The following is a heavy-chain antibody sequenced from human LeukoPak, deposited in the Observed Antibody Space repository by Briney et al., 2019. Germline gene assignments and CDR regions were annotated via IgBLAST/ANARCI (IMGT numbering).Heavy chain of an antibody. J-gene: IGHJ4*02. CDR1: GFTFDNYA. D-gene: IGHD1-7*01. CDR2: VSSSGGNT. Sequence: GGSLRLSCAASGFTFDNYAMNWVRQAPGKGLEWVSGVSSSGGNTYYADSEKGRFTISRDNSKNTQYLQMNSLRAEDAAVYYCAKGDWNYGDFDYWGQGTLVTVSS. V-gene: IGHV3-23*01. CDR3: AKGDWNYGDFDY.